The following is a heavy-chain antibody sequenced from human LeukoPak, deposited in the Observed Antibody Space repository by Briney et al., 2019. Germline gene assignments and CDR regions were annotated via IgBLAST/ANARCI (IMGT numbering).Heavy chain of an antibody. CDR3: XXXRXRXYCSSTSCRPGNYFDY. CDR1: GFTFSSYE. CDR2: ISSSGSTI. D-gene: IGHD2-2*01. J-gene: IGHJ4*02. Sequence: GGSLRLSCAASGFTFSSYEMNWVRQAPGKGLEWVSYISSSGSTIYYADSVKGRFTISRDNAKNSLYLQMNSLRAEDTAVYYCXXXRXRXYCSSTSCRPGNYFDYWGQGTLVTVSS. V-gene: IGHV3-48*03.